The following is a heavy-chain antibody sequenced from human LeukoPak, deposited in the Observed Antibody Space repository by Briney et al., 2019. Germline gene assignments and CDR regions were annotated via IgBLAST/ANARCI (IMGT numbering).Heavy chain of an antibody. J-gene: IGHJ4*02. Sequence: PSETLSLTCTVSGGSISSYYWSWIRQPPGKGLEWIGYIYYSGSTNYNPSLKSRVTISVDTSKNQFSLKLSSVTAADTAVYYCARESDRGYGGYWGQGTLVTVSS. CDR1: GGSISSYY. V-gene: IGHV4-59*01. CDR2: IYYSGST. D-gene: IGHD5-18*01. CDR3: ARESDRGYGGY.